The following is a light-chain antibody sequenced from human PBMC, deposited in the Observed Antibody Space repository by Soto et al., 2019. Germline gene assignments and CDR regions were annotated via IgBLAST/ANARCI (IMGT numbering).Light chain of an antibody. J-gene: IGKJ3*01. V-gene: IGKV1-9*01. CDR3: QQYNSYPIT. CDR1: QGISSY. CDR2: AAS. Sequence: DIQLTQSPSFLSASVGDRVTITCRASQGISSYLAWYQQKPGKAPKLLIYAASTLQSGVPSRFSGSGFGTEFTLTISSLQPEDFATYYCQQYNSYPITFGPGTKVDIK.